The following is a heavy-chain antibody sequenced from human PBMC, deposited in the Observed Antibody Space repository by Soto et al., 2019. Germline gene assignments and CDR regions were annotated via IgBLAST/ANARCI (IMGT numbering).Heavy chain of an antibody. V-gene: IGHV3-23*01. CDR2: ISGSGSST. J-gene: IGHJ6*02. CDR1: GFTFSSYA. Sequence: SLRLSCAASGFTFSSYAMSWVRQAPGKGLEWVSSISGSGSSTYYADSVKGRFTISRDNSKNTLYLQMNSLRAEDAAVYYCAKGYCSGGSCYSIYFYYGMDVWGQGTTVTVSS. D-gene: IGHD2-15*01. CDR3: AKGYCSGGSCYSIYFYYGMDV.